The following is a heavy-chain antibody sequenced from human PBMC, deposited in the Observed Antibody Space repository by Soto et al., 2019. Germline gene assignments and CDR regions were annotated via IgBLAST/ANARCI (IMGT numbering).Heavy chain of an antibody. J-gene: IGHJ6*04. D-gene: IGHD2-2*02. Sequence: GGSLSLSCAASGFTFSSYSMNWVRQAPGKGLEWVSSISSSSSYIYYADSVKGRFTISRDNAKNSLYLQMNSLRAEDTAVYYCARQYCSSTTCYTETYYYYYAMDVWGEGTTVTVSS. V-gene: IGHV3-21*01. CDR1: GFTFSSYS. CDR3: ARQYCSSTTCYTETYYYYYAMDV. CDR2: ISSSSSYI.